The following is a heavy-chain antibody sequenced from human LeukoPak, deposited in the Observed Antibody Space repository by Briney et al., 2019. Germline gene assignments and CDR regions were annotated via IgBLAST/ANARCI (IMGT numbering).Heavy chain of an antibody. CDR1: GYTFTSFG. Sequence: ASVKVSCKASGYTFTSFGIGWVRQAPGQGLEWMGWISAYNGNTNYAQKLQGRVTMTTDTSTSTAYMELRSLRSDDTAVYYCARDRDPLIAAAIDYWGQGTLVTVSS. J-gene: IGHJ4*02. V-gene: IGHV1-18*01. D-gene: IGHD6-25*01. CDR2: ISAYNGNT. CDR3: ARDRDPLIAAAIDY.